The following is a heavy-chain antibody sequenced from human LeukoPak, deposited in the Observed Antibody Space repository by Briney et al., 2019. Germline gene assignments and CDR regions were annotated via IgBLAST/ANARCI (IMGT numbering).Heavy chain of an antibody. D-gene: IGHD3-22*01. J-gene: IGHJ4*02. CDR3: YITMIVVVITSEHPFDY. V-gene: IGHV1-2*02. CDR1: GYTFTGYY. Sequence: GASVKVSCKASGYTFTGYYMHWVRQAPGQGLEWMGWINPNSGGTNYAQKFQGRVTMTRDTSISTAYMELSRLRSDDTAVYYCYITMIVVVITSEHPFDYWGQGTLVTVSS. CDR2: INPNSGGT.